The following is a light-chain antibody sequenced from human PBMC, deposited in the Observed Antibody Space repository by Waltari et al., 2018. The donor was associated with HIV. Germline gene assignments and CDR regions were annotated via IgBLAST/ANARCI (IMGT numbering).Light chain of an antibody. J-gene: IGKJ1*01. CDR3: LQYDNLWT. CDR1: QSIRNY. Sequence: TRPPSPLLHLLGEQVPLTCRASQSIRNYLAWYQQKPGRAPQLLISEASSLESGVPSRFSGSGSGTVFTLTISSLQPDDFATYYCLQYDNLWTFGQGTKVE. CDR2: EAS. V-gene: IGKV1-5*03.